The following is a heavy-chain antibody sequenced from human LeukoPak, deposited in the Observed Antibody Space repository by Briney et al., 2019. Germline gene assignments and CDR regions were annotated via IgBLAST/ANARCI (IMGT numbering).Heavy chain of an antibody. CDR2: MNPNSGNT. CDR3: ARVGWYYYYYYGMYV. D-gene: IGHD6-19*01. V-gene: IGHV1-8*01. Sequence: ASVKVSCKASGYTFTSYDINWVRQATGQGLEWMGWMNPNSGNTGYAQKFQGRVTMTRNTSISTAYMELSSLRSEDTAVYYCARVGWYYYYYYGMYVWGQGTTVTVSS. CDR1: GYTFTSYD. J-gene: IGHJ6*02.